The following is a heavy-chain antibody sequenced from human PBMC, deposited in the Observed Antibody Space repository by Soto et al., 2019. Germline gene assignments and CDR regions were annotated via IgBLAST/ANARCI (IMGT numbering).Heavy chain of an antibody. D-gene: IGHD2-8*01. CDR1: GYTFTSYG. V-gene: IGHV1-18*04. Sequence: QVQLVQSGGEVTKPGASVKVSCKSSGYTFTSYGVSWVRQAPGQGLEWLGWISVYTGNTKQAQKFQDRVTLTTEASTSTAYRELRNLRSDDTAVYHCARDRCTTDKCYTHHFDVWGQGTTVTVSS. J-gene: IGHJ6*02. CDR3: ARDRCTTDKCYTHHFDV. CDR2: ISVYTGNT.